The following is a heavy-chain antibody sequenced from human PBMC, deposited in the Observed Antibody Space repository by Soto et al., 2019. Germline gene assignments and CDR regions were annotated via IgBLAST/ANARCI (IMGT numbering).Heavy chain of an antibody. Sequence: RASVKVSCKASGYTFTSYCISWVLQAPGQGLEWMGWISAYNGNTNYAQKLQGRVTMTTDTSTSTAYMELRSLRSDDTAVYYCARGKQQLVRLANWFDPWGQGTLVTVSS. J-gene: IGHJ5*02. D-gene: IGHD6-6*01. CDR3: ARGKQQLVRLANWFDP. V-gene: IGHV1-18*01. CDR2: ISAYNGNT. CDR1: GYTFTSYC.